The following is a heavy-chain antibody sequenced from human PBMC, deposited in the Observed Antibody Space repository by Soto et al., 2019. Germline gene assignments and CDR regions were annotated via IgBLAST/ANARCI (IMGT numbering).Heavy chain of an antibody. CDR3: ARDPYKGSGSYYKGYYYYYYGMDV. CDR1: GYTFTSYG. Sequence: ASVKVSCKASGYTFTSYGISWVRQAPGQGLEWMGWISAYNGNTNYAQKLQGRVTMTTDTSTSTAYMELRSLRSDDTAVYYCARDPYKGSGSYYKGYYYYYYGMDVWGQGTMVTGSS. D-gene: IGHD3-10*01. V-gene: IGHV1-18*01. J-gene: IGHJ6*02. CDR2: ISAYNGNT.